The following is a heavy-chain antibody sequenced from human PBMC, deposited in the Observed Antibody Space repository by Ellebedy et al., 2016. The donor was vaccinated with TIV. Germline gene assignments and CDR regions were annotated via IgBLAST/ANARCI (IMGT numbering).Heavy chain of an antibody. J-gene: IGHJ6*03. CDR1: GYSISTGHY. Sequence: SETLSLTXSVSGYSISTGHYWGWIRQPPGKGLEWIGSLDHSGYTYYNPSLKSRVTLSLDTSKNDLSLKLSSVTAADTAVYYCARHNYNSYYMDVWGKGTTVTVSS. CDR3: ARHNYNSYYMDV. CDR2: LDHSGYT. V-gene: IGHV4-38-2*02.